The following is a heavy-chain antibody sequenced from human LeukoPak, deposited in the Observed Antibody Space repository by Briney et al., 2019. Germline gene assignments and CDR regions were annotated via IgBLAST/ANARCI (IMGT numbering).Heavy chain of an antibody. V-gene: IGHV3-7*01. J-gene: IGHJ3*02. CDR2: RKHDGSEK. D-gene: IGHD2-2*01. CDR3: ARYCSSTSCNDAFDM. CDR1: AFSFSSYC. Sequence: GGSLRLSCAASAFSFSSYCMNWVRQAPGKGLEWVATRKHDGSEKYYVDSVKGRFTISRDNAKNSLYLQMNSLRAEDTAVYYCARYCSSTSCNDAFDMWGQGTMVTVSS.